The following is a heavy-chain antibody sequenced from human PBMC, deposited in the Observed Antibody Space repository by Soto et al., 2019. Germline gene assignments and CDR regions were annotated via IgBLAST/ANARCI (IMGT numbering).Heavy chain of an antibody. J-gene: IGHJ2*01. CDR2: TYYRSKWYN. CDR1: GDSVSSDSAT. CDR3: ARDSSGFYWYFDL. V-gene: IGHV6-1*01. Sequence: TLSLTCAISGDSVSSDSATWSWIRQSPSRGLEWLGRTYYRSKWYNDYAVSVKSRIAITPDTSKNQFSLHLNSVTPEDTALYFCARDSSGFYWYFDLWGRGTLVTVSS. D-gene: IGHD6-19*01.